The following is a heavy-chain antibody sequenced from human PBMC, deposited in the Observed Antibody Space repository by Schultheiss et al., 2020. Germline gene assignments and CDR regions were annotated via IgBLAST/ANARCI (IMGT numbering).Heavy chain of an antibody. CDR2: IYTSGST. CDR1: GGSISSGSYY. D-gene: IGHD4-23*01. Sequence: SETLSLTCTVSGGSISSGSYYWSWIRQPAGKGLEWIGRIYTSGSTNYNPSLKSRVTISVDTSKNQFSLKLSSVTAADTAVYYCARGDYGGNDDYWGQGTLVTVSS. V-gene: IGHV4-61*02. CDR3: ARGDYGGNDDY. J-gene: IGHJ4*02.